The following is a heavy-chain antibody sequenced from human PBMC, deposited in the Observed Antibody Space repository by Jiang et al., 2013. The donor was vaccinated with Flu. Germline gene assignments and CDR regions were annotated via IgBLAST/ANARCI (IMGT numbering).Heavy chain of an antibody. Sequence: GPGLVKPSQTLSLSCTVSGGSISSGGYYWSWIRQHPGKGLEWIGYIYHSGSTYYSPSLKSRVNISVDTSKNQFSLKLSSVTAADTAVYYCARIRASRGSSYGYDYWGQGTLVTVSS. CDR2: IYHSGST. V-gene: IGHV4-31*03. CDR1: GGSISSGGYY. D-gene: IGHD5-18*01. CDR3: ARIRASRGSSYGYDY. J-gene: IGHJ4*02.